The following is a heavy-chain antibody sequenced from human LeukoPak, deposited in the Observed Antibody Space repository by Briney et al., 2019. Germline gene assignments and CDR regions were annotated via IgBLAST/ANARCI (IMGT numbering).Heavy chain of an antibody. CDR3: ARGNSANWFDP. Sequence: SETLSLTGTVSGGSISSSSYYWGWIRQPPGKGLEWIGSIYYSGSTNYNPSLKSRVTISVDTSKNQFSLKLSSVTAADTAVYYCARGNSANWFDPWGQGTLVTVSS. D-gene: IGHD5-18*01. J-gene: IGHJ5*02. CDR2: IYYSGST. CDR1: GGSISSSSYY. V-gene: IGHV4-39*07.